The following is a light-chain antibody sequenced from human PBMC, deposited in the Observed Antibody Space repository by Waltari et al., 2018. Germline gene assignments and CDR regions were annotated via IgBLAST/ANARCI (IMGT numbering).Light chain of an antibody. V-gene: IGKV3-20*01. Sequence: EIVLTQSPGTLSLSPGESATLSCRASQSVSSSYLAWYQQKTGQAPRLLIYCASSRATGIPDRLIGSGSGTDFTLTISRLEPEDFAVYYCQQYGSSPPGTFGQGTKLEIK. CDR2: CAS. CDR1: QSVSSSY. CDR3: QQYGSSPPGT. J-gene: IGKJ2*01.